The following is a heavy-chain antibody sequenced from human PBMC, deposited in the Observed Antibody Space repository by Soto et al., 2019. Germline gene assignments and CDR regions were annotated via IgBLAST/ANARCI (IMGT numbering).Heavy chain of an antibody. CDR3: TTDAGPIAVGYYGMDV. CDR1: GFTVSNSW. CDR2: IKSKTDGGTT. V-gene: IGHV3-15*01. J-gene: IGHJ6*02. Sequence: XLRLSCASSGFTVSNSWMRWVRQAPGKGLEWVGRIKSKTDGGTTDYAAPVKGRFTISRDDSKNTLYLQMNSLKTEDTAVYYCTTDAGPIAVGYYGMDVWGQGTTVTVSS. D-gene: IGHD2-15*01.